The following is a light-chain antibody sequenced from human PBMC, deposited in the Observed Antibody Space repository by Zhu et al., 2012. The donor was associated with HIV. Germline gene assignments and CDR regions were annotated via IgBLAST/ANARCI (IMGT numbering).Light chain of an antibody. Sequence: EIVLTQSPVTLSLSPGERAILSCRASQTVSRNYLAWYQQKPGQAPRLLIYGASRRVTGIPDRFSGSGSGTDFTLTISRLEPEDFAVYYCQHYVPSPMYTFGQGTKLEIK. CDR1: QTVSRNY. V-gene: IGKV3-20*01. J-gene: IGKJ2*01. CDR3: QHYVPSPMYT. CDR2: GAS.